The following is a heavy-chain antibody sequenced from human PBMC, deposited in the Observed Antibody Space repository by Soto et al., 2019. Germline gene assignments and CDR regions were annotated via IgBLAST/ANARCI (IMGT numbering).Heavy chain of an antibody. J-gene: IGHJ5*02. V-gene: IGHV1-69*13. Sequence: ASVKVSCKASGGTFSSYAISWVRQAPGQGLEWMGGIIPIFGTANYAQKFQGRVTITADESTSTAYMELSSLRSEDTAVYYCARASVSGRRFDPWGQGTLVTVSS. CDR3: ARASVSGRRFDP. CDR1: GGTFSSYA. CDR2: IIPIFGTA. D-gene: IGHD6-19*01.